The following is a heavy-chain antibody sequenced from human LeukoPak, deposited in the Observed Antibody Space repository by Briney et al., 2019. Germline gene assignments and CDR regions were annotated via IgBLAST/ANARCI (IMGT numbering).Heavy chain of an antibody. CDR3: ARDGDDYGDYGDY. CDR1: GGSISSYY. V-gene: IGHV3-66*01. D-gene: IGHD4-17*01. CDR2: IYSGGST. J-gene: IGHJ4*02. Sequence: ETLSLTCTVSGGSISSYYWSWIRQPPGKGLEWVSVIYSGGSTYYADSVKGRFTISRDNSKNTLYLQMNSLRAEDTAVYYCARDGDDYGDYGDYWGQGTLVTVSS.